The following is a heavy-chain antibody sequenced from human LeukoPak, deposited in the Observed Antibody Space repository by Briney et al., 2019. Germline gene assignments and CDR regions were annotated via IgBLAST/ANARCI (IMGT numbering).Heavy chain of an antibody. CDR3: ARGGDSKHLVN. Sequence: PSGTLSLTCAVSGGSISSSNWWSWVRQPPGKGLEWIGEIYHSGSTNYNPSLKSRVTISVDTSENQFSLNLSSVTAADTAVYYCARGGDSKHLVNWGQGTLVTVSS. CDR2: IYHSGST. D-gene: IGHD3-3*02. J-gene: IGHJ4*02. CDR1: GGSISSSNW. V-gene: IGHV4-4*02.